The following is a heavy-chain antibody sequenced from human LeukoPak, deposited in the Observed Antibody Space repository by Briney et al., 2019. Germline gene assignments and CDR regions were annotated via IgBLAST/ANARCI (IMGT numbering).Heavy chain of an antibody. J-gene: IGHJ4*02. D-gene: IGHD2-2*01. CDR3: ASGGWIPAAIFSAPSPTHFDY. Sequence: ASVKVSCKASGYTFTSYGISWVRQAPGQGLEWMGWISAYNGNTNYAQKLQGRVTMTTDTSTSTAYMELRSLRSDDTAVYYCASGGWIPAAIFSAPSPTHFDYWGQGTLVTVSS. V-gene: IGHV1-18*01. CDR1: GYTFTSYG. CDR2: ISAYNGNT.